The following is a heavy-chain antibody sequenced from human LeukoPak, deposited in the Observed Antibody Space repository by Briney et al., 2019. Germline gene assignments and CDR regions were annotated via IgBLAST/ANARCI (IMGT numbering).Heavy chain of an antibody. D-gene: IGHD4-17*01. CDR1: GGSISSGGYY. CDR3: ARCLNDYGVQYYFDY. V-gene: IGHV4-31*03. J-gene: IGHJ4*02. Sequence: SETLSLTCTVSGGSISSGGYYWSWIRQHPGRGLEWIGYIYYSGSTYYNPSLKSRVTISVDKSKNQFSLKLSSVTAADTAVYYCARCLNDYGVQYYFDYWGQGTLVTVSS. CDR2: IYYSGST.